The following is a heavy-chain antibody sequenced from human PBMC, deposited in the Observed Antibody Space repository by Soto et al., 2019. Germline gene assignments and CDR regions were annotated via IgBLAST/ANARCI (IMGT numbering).Heavy chain of an antibody. D-gene: IGHD6-13*01. CDR1: GGSISSGDYY. CDR3: ARDGSSWYPWVTGMDV. J-gene: IGHJ6*02. V-gene: IGHV4-30-4*01. Sequence: SETLSLTCTVSGGSISSGDYYWSWIRQPPGKGLEWIGYIYYSGSTYYNPSLKSRVTISVDTSKNQFSLKLSSVTAADMAVYYCARDGSSWYPWVTGMDVWGQGTTVTVSS. CDR2: IYYSGST.